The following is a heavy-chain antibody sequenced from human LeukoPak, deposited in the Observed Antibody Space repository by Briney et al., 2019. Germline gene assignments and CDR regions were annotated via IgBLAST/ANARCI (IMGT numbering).Heavy chain of an antibody. V-gene: IGHV3-33*01. J-gene: IGHJ4*02. D-gene: IGHD5-12*01. Sequence: GRSLRLSCAASGFTFSNHGMSWVRQAPGKGLEWVAIIWYDGSKKYYGDSVKGRFTVSRDNSKNTLYLQMNSLRAEDTAVYYCAMYSGSDWELNYWGQGTLVTVSS. CDR3: AMYSGSDWELNY. CDR1: GFTFSNHG. CDR2: IWYDGSKK.